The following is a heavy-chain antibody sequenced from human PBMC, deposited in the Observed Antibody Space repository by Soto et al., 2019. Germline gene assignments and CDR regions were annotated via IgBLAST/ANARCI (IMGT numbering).Heavy chain of an antibody. Sequence: EVQLVESGGGLVQPGGSLRLSCAASGFTFSSYSMNWVRQAPGKGLEWVSYISSSSSTIYYADSVKGRFTISRDNAKNSLYLQMNSLRAEDTAVYYCARAADCSGGSCYSDGGLDCWGQGALVTVSS. CDR1: GFTFSSYS. J-gene: IGHJ4*02. V-gene: IGHV3-48*01. CDR3: ARAADCSGGSCYSDGGLDC. D-gene: IGHD2-15*01. CDR2: ISSSSSTI.